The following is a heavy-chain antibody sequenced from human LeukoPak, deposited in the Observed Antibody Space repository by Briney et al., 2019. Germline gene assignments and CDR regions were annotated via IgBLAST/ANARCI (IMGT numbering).Heavy chain of an antibody. CDR2: IWFDGSNT. CDR3: ARGLGYSYGYGIDY. CDR1: GFIFSSYA. Sequence: GGSLRLSCAASGFIFSSYAMHWVRQAPGKGPEWVAIIWFDGSNTYYAESMEGRFTISRDNSKNTLYLQMNSLRAEDTAVYSCARGLGYSYGYGIDYWGQGTLVIASS. D-gene: IGHD5-18*01. J-gene: IGHJ4*02. V-gene: IGHV3-33*01.